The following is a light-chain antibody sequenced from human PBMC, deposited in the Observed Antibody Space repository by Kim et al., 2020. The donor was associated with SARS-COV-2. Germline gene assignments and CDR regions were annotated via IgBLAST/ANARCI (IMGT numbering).Light chain of an antibody. CDR2: GAS. Sequence: LSPGERAPLSCRASQSVSSSYVAWYQQKPGQAPRLLIYGASSRATGIPDRFSGSGSGTDFTLTISRLEPEDFAVYYCQQYGSSSYTFGQGTKLEI. CDR1: QSVSSSY. CDR3: QQYGSSSYT. J-gene: IGKJ2*01. V-gene: IGKV3-20*01.